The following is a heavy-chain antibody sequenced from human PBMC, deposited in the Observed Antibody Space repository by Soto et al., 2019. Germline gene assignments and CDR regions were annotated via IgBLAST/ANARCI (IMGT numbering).Heavy chain of an antibody. D-gene: IGHD5-12*01. Sequence: QVQLVQAEAEVKKPGSSVKVSCKSSGLTFRSDSISWVRQAPGQGLEWMGGIIPISRTPTYAQKFQGRVTISADESTRTAQMKVTSLTLEATPVYYCARGVASSDWGQGTLVTVSS. CDR1: GLTFRSDS. J-gene: IGHJ4*02. CDR3: ARGVASSD. V-gene: IGHV1-69*01. CDR2: IIPISRTP.